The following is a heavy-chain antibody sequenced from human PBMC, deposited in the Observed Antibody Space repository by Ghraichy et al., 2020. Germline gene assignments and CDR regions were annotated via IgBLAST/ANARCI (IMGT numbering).Heavy chain of an antibody. CDR1: GYTFTSYC. D-gene: IGHD3-22*01. CDR2: ISAYNGNT. CDR3: ARDVTYYYDSSGYHRAFDI. J-gene: IGHJ3*02. V-gene: IGHV1-18*04. Sequence: ASVKVSCKASGYTFTSYCIRWVRQAPGQGLEWMGWISAYNGNTNYAQKLQGRVTMTTDTSTSTAYMELRSLRSDDTAVYYCARDVTYYYDSSGYHRAFDICGPASRVTV.